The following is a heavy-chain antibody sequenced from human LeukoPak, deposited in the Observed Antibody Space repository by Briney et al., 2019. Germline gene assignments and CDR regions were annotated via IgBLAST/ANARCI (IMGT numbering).Heavy chain of an antibody. CDR2: ISYDGSNK. V-gene: IGHV3-30*03. D-gene: IGHD5-18*01. CDR3: ARGSQFTAMVFDY. CDR1: GITFSSYG. J-gene: IGHJ4*02. Sequence: GGSLRLSCAVSGITFSSYGMHWVRQAPGKGLEWVAVISYDGSNKYYADSVKGRFTISRDNSKSTLYLQMNSLRAEDTAVYYCARGSQFTAMVFDYWGQGTLVTVSS.